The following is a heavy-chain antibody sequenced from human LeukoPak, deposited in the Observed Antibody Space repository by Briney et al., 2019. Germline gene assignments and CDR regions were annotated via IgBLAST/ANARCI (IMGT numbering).Heavy chain of an antibody. J-gene: IGHJ3*02. D-gene: IGHD3-22*01. Sequence: SVKVSCKASGGTFSSYAISWVRQAPGQGLEWMGGIIPIFGTANYAQKFQGRVTITTDEPTSTAYMELSSLRSEDTAVYYCASPTAYYYDSSGFDIWGQGTMVTVSS. CDR1: GGTFSSYA. V-gene: IGHV1-69*05. CDR3: ASPTAYYYDSSGFDI. CDR2: IIPIFGTA.